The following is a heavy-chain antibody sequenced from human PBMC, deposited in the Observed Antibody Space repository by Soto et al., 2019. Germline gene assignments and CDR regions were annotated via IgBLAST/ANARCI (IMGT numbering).Heavy chain of an antibody. V-gene: IGHV1-58*01. CDR1: GFTFTSSA. J-gene: IGHJ4*02. CDR2: IVVGSGNT. Sequence: SVKVSCKASGFTFTSSAVQWVRQARGQRLEWIGWIVVGSGNTNYAQKFQERVTITRDMSTSKAYMELSSVRSEDTAVYYCAADPVGATTPFFDYWGQRTLVTVCS. CDR3: AADPVGATTPFFDY. D-gene: IGHD1-26*01.